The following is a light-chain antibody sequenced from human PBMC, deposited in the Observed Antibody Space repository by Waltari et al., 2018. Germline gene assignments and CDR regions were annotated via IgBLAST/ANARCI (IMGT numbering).Light chain of an antibody. Sequence: EIVLTQSPGTLSLSPGERGTLSSRASQSVSRFLAWYQQKPGQAPRLLIYGASTRATGIPDRFSGSGSGTDFSLTISRLEPEDFAVYYCQKYDRLPATFGQGTKVEIK. CDR3: QKYDRLPAT. V-gene: IGKV3-20*01. J-gene: IGKJ1*01. CDR1: QSVSRF. CDR2: GAS.